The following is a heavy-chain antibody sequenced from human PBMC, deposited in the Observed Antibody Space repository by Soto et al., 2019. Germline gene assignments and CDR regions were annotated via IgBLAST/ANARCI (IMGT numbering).Heavy chain of an antibody. J-gene: IGHJ5*02. V-gene: IGHV4-30-4*01. Sequence: PSETLYLTCSVSGESISNLDYFWAWISQPPGQALEYIGYIYKSATTYYNPSFESRVAISVDTSKSQFSLNVTSVTAADTAVYYCARVSLSYDFWSGYEFDPWGQGTLVTVSS. D-gene: IGHD3-3*01. CDR3: ARVSLSYDFWSGYEFDP. CDR2: IYKSATT. CDR1: GESISNLDYF.